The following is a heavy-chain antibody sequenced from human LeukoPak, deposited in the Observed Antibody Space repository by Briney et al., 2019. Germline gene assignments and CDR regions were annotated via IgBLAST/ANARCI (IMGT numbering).Heavy chain of an antibody. Sequence: PSETLSLTRAVSGYSISSGYYWGWIRPPPGKGLEWIGSIYHSGSTYYNPSLKSRVTISGDTSKNQFSLKLSSVTAADTAVYYCARLKYSSSWYDAFDIWGQGTMVTVSS. D-gene: IGHD6-13*01. V-gene: IGHV4-38-2*01. J-gene: IGHJ3*02. CDR1: GYSISSGYY. CDR2: IYHSGST. CDR3: ARLKYSSSWYDAFDI.